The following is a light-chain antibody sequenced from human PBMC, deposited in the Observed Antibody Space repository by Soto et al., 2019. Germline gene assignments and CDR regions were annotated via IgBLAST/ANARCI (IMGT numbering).Light chain of an antibody. CDR2: AAS. V-gene: IGKV1-27*01. CDR3: QNYHGAPFT. Sequence: DIQMTQAPLSLSASVGDRVTITCLASQGISNYLAWYQQTPGKSPKLLIYAASTLQPGFPSRFSGSGAGADSSLMSSSLQLKVVVSYDCQNYHGAPFTFGPGPQSISN. CDR1: QGISNY. J-gene: IGKJ3*01.